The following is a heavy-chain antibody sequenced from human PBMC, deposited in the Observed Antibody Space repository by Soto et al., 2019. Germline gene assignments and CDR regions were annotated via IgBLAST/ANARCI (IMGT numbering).Heavy chain of an antibody. V-gene: IGHV3-15*01. J-gene: IGHJ5*02. CDR3: CVVKRRDQYSTSGYWFDP. Sequence: SLRLSCAASGSTFNHAWMSWVRQAPGKGLEWVGRIKSKADGETKDYGAPVRGRFTISRDDSKDTLYLQMNSLRIEDTAVYYCCVVKRRDQYSTSGYWFDPWGPGTLVTVSS. D-gene: IGHD2-15*01. CDR2: IKSKADGETK. CDR1: GSTFNHAW.